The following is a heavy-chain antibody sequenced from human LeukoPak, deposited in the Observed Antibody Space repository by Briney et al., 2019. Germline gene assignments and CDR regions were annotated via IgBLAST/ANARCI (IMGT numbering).Heavy chain of an antibody. CDR3: AAGYSSGWKAYYYYYGMDV. CDR1: GGSFSGYY. CDR2: INHSGST. Sequence: SETLSLTCAVYGGSFSGYYWSWIRQPPGKGLEWIGEINHSGSTNYNPSLKSRVTISVGTSKNQFSLKLSSVTAADTAVYYCAAGYSSGWKAYYYYYGMDVWGQGTTVTVSS. J-gene: IGHJ6*02. D-gene: IGHD6-19*01. V-gene: IGHV4-34*01.